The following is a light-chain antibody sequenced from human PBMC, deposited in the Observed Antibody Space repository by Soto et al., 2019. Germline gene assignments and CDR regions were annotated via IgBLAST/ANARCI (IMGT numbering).Light chain of an antibody. J-gene: IGLJ2*01. CDR3: QSFDINVLALI. CDR1: NSNIGAGFG. CDR2: NNT. Sequence: QSVLTQPPSVSGAPGQRVTIPCTGSNSNIGAGFGVQWYQQFPRTAPRLLIYNNTNRPSGVPDRFSASKSGTSASLAITGLRAEDEADYYCQSFDINVLALIFGVGTKLTVL. V-gene: IGLV1-40*01.